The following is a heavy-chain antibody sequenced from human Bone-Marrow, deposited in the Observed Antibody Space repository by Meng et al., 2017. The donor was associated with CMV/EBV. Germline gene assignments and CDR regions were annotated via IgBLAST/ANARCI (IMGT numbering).Heavy chain of an antibody. D-gene: IGHD2-15*01. CDR2: VDLEDGET. V-gene: IGHV1-69-2*01. Sequence: YTFSDYYIHWVQEAPGKGLEWLGLVDLEDGETMHAEKFQVRLTIAADTSTGTAYMELSGIRFEDTAVYFCAAAFKGTTGWYNWFDPWGQGTLVTVSS. CDR3: AAAFKGTTGWYNWFDP. CDR1: YTFSDYY. J-gene: IGHJ5*02.